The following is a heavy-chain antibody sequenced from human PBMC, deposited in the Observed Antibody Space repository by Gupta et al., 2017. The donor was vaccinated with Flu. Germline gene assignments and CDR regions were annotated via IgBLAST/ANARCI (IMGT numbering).Heavy chain of an antibody. CDR2: INAGNGNT. CDR1: GYTFTSYA. D-gene: IGHD2-15*01. J-gene: IGHJ6*02. Sequence: QVQLVQSGAEVKKPGASVKVSCKASGYTFTSYAMHWVRQAPGQRLEWMGWINAGNGNTKYSQKFQGRVTITRDTSASTAYMELSSLRSEDTAVYYCARERGEGYCSGGSCRYYYYGMDVWGQGTTVTVSS. V-gene: IGHV1-3*01. CDR3: ARERGEGYCSGGSCRYYYYGMDV.